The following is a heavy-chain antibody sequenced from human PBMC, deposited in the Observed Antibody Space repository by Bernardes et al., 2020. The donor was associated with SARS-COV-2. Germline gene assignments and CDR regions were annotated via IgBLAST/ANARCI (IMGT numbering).Heavy chain of an antibody. CDR3: ARQGILQSSWFDP. D-gene: IGHD6-13*01. CDR1: GGSISSYY. CDR2: IYYSGST. J-gene: IGHJ5*02. Sequence: SENLSVTCTVSGGSISSYYWSWIRQPPGKGLEWIGYIYYSGSTNYNPSLKSRVTISVDTSKNQFSLKLSSVTAADTAVYYCARQGILQSSWFDPWGQGTLVTVSS. V-gene: IGHV4-59*08.